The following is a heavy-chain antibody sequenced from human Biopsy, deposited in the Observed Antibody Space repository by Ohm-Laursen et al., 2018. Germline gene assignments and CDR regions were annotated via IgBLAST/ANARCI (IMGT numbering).Heavy chain of an antibody. CDR1: GFTFDDHA. J-gene: IGHJ6*02. CDR2: ISWNSDKI. V-gene: IGHV3-9*01. D-gene: IGHD4-17*01. CDR3: TKDQDYGDYGMDV. Sequence: SLRLSCTASGFTFDDHAMHWVRQPPGKGLEWVSGISWNSDKIGYADSVKGRFTISKDNAKNSLYLQMNSLRAEDTAFYYCTKDQDYGDYGMDVWGQGTTVTVSS.